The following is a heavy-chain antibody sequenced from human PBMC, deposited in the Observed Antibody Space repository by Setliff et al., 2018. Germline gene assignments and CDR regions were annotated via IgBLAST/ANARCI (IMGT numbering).Heavy chain of an antibody. V-gene: IGHV1-69*13. J-gene: IGHJ6*03. CDR3: ARVRDCSGGICHRGFHHYMDV. CDR1: GGTFSSYA. D-gene: IGHD2-15*01. CDR2: IIPMFGTT. Sequence: WASVKVSCKASGGTFSSYAIIWVRQAPGQGLEWMGGIIPMFGTTNYAQKFQGRVTITADESTTTAYMELSSLRSEDTAVYYCARVRDCSGGICHRGFHHYMDVWGKGTTVTVSS.